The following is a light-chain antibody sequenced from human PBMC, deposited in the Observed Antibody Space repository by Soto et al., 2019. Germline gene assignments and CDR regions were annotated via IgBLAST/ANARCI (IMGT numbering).Light chain of an antibody. J-gene: IGLJ3*02. CDR2: EGT. CDR1: SSDFGTYNL. CDR3: CSHAGSTSWV. Sequence: QSVLTQPASVSGSPGQSITISCTGKSSDFGTYNLVSWYQQYPGKAPKLIIYEGTKRPPGVSDRFSGSESGNTASLTISGHQTEDEADYYCCSHAGSTSWVFGGGTKLTVL. V-gene: IGLV2-23*01.